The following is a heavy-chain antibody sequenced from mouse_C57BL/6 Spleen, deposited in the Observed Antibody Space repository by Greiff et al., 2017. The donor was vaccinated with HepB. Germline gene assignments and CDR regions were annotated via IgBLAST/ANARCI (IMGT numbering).Heavy chain of an antibody. Sequence: VKLMESGPGLVAPSQSLSITCTVSGFSLTSYGVHWVRQPPGKGLEWLVVIWSDGSTTYNSALKSRLSISKDNSKSQVFLKMNSLQTDDTAMYYCARHNYPYWYFDVWGTGTTVTVSS. J-gene: IGHJ1*03. CDR1: GFSLTSYG. CDR2: IWSDGST. CDR3: ARHNYPYWYFDV. V-gene: IGHV2-6-1*01. D-gene: IGHD1-1*02.